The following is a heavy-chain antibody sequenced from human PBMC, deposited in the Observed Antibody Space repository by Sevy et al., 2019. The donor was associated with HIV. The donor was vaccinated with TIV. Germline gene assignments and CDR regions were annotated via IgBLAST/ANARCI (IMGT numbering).Heavy chain of an antibody. J-gene: IGHJ4*02. Sequence: GGSLRLSCAASGFNFNYNAMSWVRQAPGKGLEWVSSLGASGRGADYAGSVKGRFTISRDNSKKMLYLQMRSLRTEDTAVYYCAKDVDQPAVTTFFDSWGRGTLVTVSS. V-gene: IGHV3-23*01. CDR3: AKDVDQPAVTTFFDS. D-gene: IGHD4-17*01. CDR1: GFNFNYNA. CDR2: LGASGRGA.